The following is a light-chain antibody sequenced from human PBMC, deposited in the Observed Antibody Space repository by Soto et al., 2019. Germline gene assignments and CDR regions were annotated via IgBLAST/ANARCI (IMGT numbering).Light chain of an antibody. Sequence: QSALTQPASVSGSPGQSITISCTGTSSDVGGYDYVSWYQQRPGKAPKLMIYEVRYRPSGVSNRFSGSKSGNTASLTISGLQAEDEAVYYCCSYTRTSNHYFFGSGTKLTVL. CDR1: SSDVGGYDY. CDR2: EVR. V-gene: IGLV2-14*01. CDR3: CSYTRTSNHYF. J-gene: IGLJ1*01.